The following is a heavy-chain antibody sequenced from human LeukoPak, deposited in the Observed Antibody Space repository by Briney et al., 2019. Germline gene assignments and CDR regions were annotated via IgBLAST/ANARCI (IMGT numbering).Heavy chain of an antibody. D-gene: IGHD6-6*01. CDR1: GDSVSSNSAA. Sequence: SQTLSLTCAISGDSVSSNSAAWNWIRQYPSRGREWLGRTYYRSKWYNDYAVSVKSRITINPDTSKNQFSLQLNSVTPEDTAVYYCARVRGRLIAARPGWFDPWGQGTPVTVSS. CDR2: TYYRSKWYN. CDR3: ARVRGRLIAARPGWFDP. V-gene: IGHV6-1*01. J-gene: IGHJ5*02.